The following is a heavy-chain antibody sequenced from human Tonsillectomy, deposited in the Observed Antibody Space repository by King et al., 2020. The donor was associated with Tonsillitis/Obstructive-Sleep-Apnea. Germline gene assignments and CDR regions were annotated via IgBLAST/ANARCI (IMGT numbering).Heavy chain of an antibody. J-gene: IGHJ3*02. V-gene: IGHV5-51*01. CDR3: ASPSANPDMVHDAFDI. D-gene: IGHD5-18*01. CDR2: IYPGDSDT. CDR1: GYSFTSYW. Sequence: QLVQSGAEVKKPGESLKISCKGSGYSFTSYWIGWVRQTPGQGLEWMGIIYPGDSDTRYSPSFQGQVTISSDKSISTAYLQWSNLKASDTAMYYCASPSANPDMVHDAFDIWGPGTMVTVSS.